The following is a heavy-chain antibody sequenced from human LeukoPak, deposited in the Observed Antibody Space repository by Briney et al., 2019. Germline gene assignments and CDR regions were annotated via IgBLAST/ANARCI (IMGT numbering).Heavy chain of an antibody. CDR3: AIGGYGDYVEAFDY. V-gene: IGHV3-11*06. Sequence: PGGSLRLSCAASGFTFSDYYMNWIRQAPGKGLEWVSYITNSGTYTNYADSVKGRFTISRDNSKNTLYLQMNSLRAEDTAVYSCAIGGYGDYVEAFDYWGQGTLVTVSS. D-gene: IGHD4-17*01. CDR1: GFTFSDYY. J-gene: IGHJ4*02. CDR2: ITNSGTYT.